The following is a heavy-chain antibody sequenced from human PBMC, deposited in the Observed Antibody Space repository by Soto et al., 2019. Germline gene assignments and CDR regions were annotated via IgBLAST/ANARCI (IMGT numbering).Heavy chain of an antibody. D-gene: IGHD2-15*01. CDR2: IYYSGST. CDR3: ARAWGRVFDY. V-gene: IGHV4-59*01. Sequence: QVXLXESGXXXXXXSETLSLTCTVSGGSISSYYWSWIRQPPGKGLEWIGYIYYSGSTNYNPSLKSRVTISVDTSKNQFSLKLSSVTAADTAVYYCARAWGRVFDYWGQGTLVTVSS. CDR1: GGSISSYY. J-gene: IGHJ4*02.